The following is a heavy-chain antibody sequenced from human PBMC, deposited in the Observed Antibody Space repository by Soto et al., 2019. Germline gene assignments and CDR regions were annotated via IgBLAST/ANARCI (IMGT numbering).Heavy chain of an antibody. Sequence: GASLTISSKGSGYSFTSYWIGWVSQMPEKGLEWMGIIYPGDSDLRYSAYWQGQVTSSADRSISTANRQCGSLKAAETAMDYCARHTWSSGSPAAFDYWGQGTQVTVSS. CDR2: IYPGDSDL. CDR1: GYSFTSYW. J-gene: IGHJ4*02. CDR3: ARHTWSSGSPAAFDY. V-gene: IGHV5-51*01. D-gene: IGHD1-26*01.